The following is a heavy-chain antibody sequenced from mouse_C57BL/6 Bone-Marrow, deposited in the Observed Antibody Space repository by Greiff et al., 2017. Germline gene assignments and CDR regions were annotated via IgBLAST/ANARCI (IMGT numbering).Heavy chain of an antibody. D-gene: IGHD1-1*01. J-gene: IGHJ1*03. CDR3: ARPLYYGSRNWYFDV. Sequence: DVMLVESGGDLVKPGGSLKLSCAASGFTFSSYGMSWVRQTPDKRLEWVATISSGGSYTYYPDSVKGRFTISRDNAKNTLYLQMSSLKSEDTAMYYCARPLYYGSRNWYFDVWGTGTTVTVSS. CDR1: GFTFSSYG. V-gene: IGHV5-6*02. CDR2: ISSGGSYT.